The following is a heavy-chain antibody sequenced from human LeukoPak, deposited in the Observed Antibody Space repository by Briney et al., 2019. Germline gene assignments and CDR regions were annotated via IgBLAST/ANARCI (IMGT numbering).Heavy chain of an antibody. J-gene: IGHJ6*03. CDR2: IKQDGSEK. V-gene: IGHV3-7*01. D-gene: IGHD5-18*01. Sequence: GGSLRLSCAASGFTFSSYWMSWVRQAPGKGLDWVANIKQDGSEKYYVDSVKGRFTISRDNSKNTLYLQMNSLRAEDTAVYYCARDGAGYSYGTLYYYYYYMDVWGKGTTVTVSS. CDR3: ARDGAGYSYGTLYYYYYYMDV. CDR1: GFTFSSYW.